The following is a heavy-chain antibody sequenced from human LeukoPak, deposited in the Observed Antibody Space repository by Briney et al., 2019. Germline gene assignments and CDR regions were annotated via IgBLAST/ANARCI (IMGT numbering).Heavy chain of an antibody. CDR2: ISSSSNTI. CDR1: GFTFSTYS. CDR3: AKRGYSSGWQFDY. V-gene: IGHV3-48*01. J-gene: IGHJ4*02. Sequence: GGSLRLSCAASGFTFSTYSMNWVRQAPGKGLEWVSYISSSSNTIYYADSVKGRFTIPRDNSKNTLSLQMNSLRAEDTAVYYCAKRGYSSGWQFDYWGQGTLVTVSS. D-gene: IGHD6-19*01.